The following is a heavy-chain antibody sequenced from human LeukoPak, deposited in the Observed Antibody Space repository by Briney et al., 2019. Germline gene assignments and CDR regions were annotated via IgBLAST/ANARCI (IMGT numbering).Heavy chain of an antibody. V-gene: IGHV1-3*03. CDR3: AREYSSSSTGYYYYYMDV. D-gene: IGHD6-6*01. J-gene: IGHJ6*03. CDR2: INAGNGNT. Sequence: ASVKVSCKASGYTFTSYAMHWARQAPGQRLEWMGWINAGNGNTKYSQEFQGRVTITRDTSASTAYMELSSLRSEDMAVYYCAREYSSSSTGYYYYYMDVWGKGTTVTVSS. CDR1: GYTFTSYA.